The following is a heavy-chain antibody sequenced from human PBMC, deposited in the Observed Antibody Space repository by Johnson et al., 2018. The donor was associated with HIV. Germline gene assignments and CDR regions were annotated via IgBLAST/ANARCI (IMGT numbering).Heavy chain of an antibody. Sequence: VQLVESGGGLVQPGGSLRLSCAASGFTFSSYWMSWVRQAPGKGLEWVANIKQDGSEKYYVDSVKGRFTISRENSENSLYLQLYSLRAEDTAFYYCARRGITIVADAFDIWGQGTMVTVSS. CDR3: ARRGITIVADAFDI. V-gene: IGHV3-7*05. CDR1: GFTFSSYW. CDR2: IKQDGSEK. D-gene: IGHD3-10*01. J-gene: IGHJ3*02.